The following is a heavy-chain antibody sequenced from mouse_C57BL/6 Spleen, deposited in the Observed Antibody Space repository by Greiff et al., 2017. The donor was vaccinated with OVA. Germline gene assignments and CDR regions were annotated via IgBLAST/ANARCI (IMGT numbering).Heavy chain of an antibody. CDR1: GYAFSSSW. Sequence: QVQLKQSGPELVKPGASVKISCKASGYAFSSSWMNWVKQRPGKGLEWIGRIYPGDGDTNYNGKFKGKATLTAAKSSSTAYMQLSSLTSEDSAVYFCARDSNYAAWFAYWGQGTLVTVSA. CDR2: IYPGDGDT. CDR3: ARDSNYAAWFAY. J-gene: IGHJ3*01. V-gene: IGHV1-82*01. D-gene: IGHD2-5*01.